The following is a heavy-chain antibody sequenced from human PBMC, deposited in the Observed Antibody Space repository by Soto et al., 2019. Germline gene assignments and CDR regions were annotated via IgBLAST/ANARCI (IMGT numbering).Heavy chain of an antibody. CDR2: INHSGST. D-gene: IGHD7-27*01. Sequence: SETLSLTCTVSGDSISSGDYYWSWIRQPPGKGLEWIGEINHSGSTNNNPSLKSRVTISVDTSKNQLSLTLSSVSAADTAVYYCARGPSGDKVDSWGQGTLVTVSS. J-gene: IGHJ4*02. V-gene: IGHV4-30-4*01. CDR3: ARGPSGDKVDS. CDR1: GDSISSGDYY.